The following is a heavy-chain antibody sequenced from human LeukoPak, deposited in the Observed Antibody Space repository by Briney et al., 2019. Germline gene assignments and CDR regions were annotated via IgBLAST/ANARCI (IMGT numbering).Heavy chain of an antibody. CDR3: ARDLGQYYDTSDNWFDP. D-gene: IGHD3-22*01. CDR2: ISSSSSYI. J-gene: IGHJ5*02. V-gene: IGHV3-21*01. Sequence: GGSLRLSCAASGFTFSTYSMNWVRQAPGKGLEWVASISSSSSYIYYVDSVKGRFTISRDNAKNSLYLQMNSLRAEDTAVYYCARDLGQYYDTSDNWFDPWGQGTLVTVSS. CDR1: GFTFSTYS.